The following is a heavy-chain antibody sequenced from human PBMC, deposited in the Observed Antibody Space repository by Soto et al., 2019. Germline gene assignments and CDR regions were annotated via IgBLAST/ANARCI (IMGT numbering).Heavy chain of an antibody. V-gene: IGHV3-23*01. CDR2: ISGSGGST. CDR1: GLTFSSYE. Sequence: GGSLRLSCAASGLTFSSYEMNWVRQAPGKGLEWVSAISGSGGSTYYADSVKGRFTISRDNSKNTLYLQMNSLRAEDTAVYYCAKDRDSSGYYYDAFDIWGQGTMVTVSS. CDR3: AKDRDSSGYYYDAFDI. J-gene: IGHJ3*02. D-gene: IGHD3-22*01.